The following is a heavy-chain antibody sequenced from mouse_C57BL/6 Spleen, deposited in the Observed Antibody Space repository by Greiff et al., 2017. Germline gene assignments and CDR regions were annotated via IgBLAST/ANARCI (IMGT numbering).Heavy chain of an antibody. D-gene: IGHD1-1*01. CDR3: ARDYGRDAMDY. CDR1: GYSFTGYY. CDR2: INPSTGGT. Sequence: EVQLQQSGPELVKPGASVKISCKASGYSFTGYYMNWVKQSPEKSLECIGEINPSTGGTTYNQKFKAKATLTVDKSSSTAYMQLKSLTSEDSAVYYCARDYGRDAMDYWGQGTSVTVSS. V-gene: IGHV1-42*01. J-gene: IGHJ4*01.